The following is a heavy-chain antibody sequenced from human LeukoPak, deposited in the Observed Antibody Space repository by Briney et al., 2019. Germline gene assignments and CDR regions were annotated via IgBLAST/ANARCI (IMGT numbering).Heavy chain of an antibody. J-gene: IGHJ4*02. Sequence: GGSLRLSCAASRFTFNNFAMTWVRQAPGKGLEWVAGIRDSGVSTYYADSVKGRFTISRDNSKNTLYLQMNSLRAEDTAVYYCAKQFLWFGELSHFDYWGQGTLVTVSS. CDR2: IRDSGVST. V-gene: IGHV3-23*01. CDR1: RFTFNNFA. CDR3: AKQFLWFGELSHFDY. D-gene: IGHD3-10*01.